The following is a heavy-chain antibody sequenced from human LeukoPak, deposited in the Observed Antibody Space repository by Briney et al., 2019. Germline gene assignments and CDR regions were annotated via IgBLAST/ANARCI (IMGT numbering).Heavy chain of an antibody. J-gene: IGHJ4*02. CDR3: ARDRDSSGWFDY. CDR1: GGSISPYY. V-gene: IGHV4-59*01. CDR2: IYYSGTT. D-gene: IGHD6-19*01. Sequence: SETLSLTCSVSGGSISPYYWSWIRQPPGKGLEWIGYIYYSGTTNYNPSLQSRVTISVATPKNQFSLKLSSVTAADTAFYYCARDRDSSGWFDYWGQGTLVTVSS.